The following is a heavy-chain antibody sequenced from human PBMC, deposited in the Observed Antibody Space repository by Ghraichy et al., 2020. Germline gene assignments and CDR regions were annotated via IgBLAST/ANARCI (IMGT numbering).Heavy chain of an antibody. CDR3: ARGYGSSSRGLLDY. CDR2: ISDSGGSS. V-gene: IGHV3-23*01. J-gene: IGHJ4*02. D-gene: IGHD6-6*01. CDR1: GFTFSSYA. Sequence: GGSLRLSCAASGFTFSSYAMNWVRQAPGKGLEWVSAISDSGGSSFFADSVKGRLTISRDNSKNTLHLQINSLRAEDTAVYYCARGYGSSSRGLLDYWGQGTLVTVSS.